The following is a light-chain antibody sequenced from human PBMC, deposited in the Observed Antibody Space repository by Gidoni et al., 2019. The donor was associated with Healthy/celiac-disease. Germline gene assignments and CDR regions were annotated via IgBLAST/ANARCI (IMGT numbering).Light chain of an antibody. Sequence: QMPEPPSSLSASVGDRATIPCQASQGISSYLNWYQQKPGKAPKLLIYDASNLQSGVPSRFSGSGSGTDFTLTISSLQPEDIATYYCQQNYSTPLTFGGGTKVEIK. CDR2: DAS. CDR1: QGISSY. CDR3: QQNYSTPLT. V-gene: IGKV1-39*01. J-gene: IGKJ4*02.